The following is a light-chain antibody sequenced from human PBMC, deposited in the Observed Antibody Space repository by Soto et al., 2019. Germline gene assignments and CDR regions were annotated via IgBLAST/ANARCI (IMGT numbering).Light chain of an antibody. CDR1: QNIRTY. J-gene: IGKJ4*01. CDR2: DTS. CDR3: QKRAVWPLT. Sequence: IVLTQSPVTLSLSPGDRATLSCRVSQNIRTYLAWYQQKPGQAPRLLIYDTSTRAAGIPARFSGSGSGTDFTLTISSLQPEDCAVYYCQKRAVWPLTFGGGTKVEI. V-gene: IGKV3-11*01.